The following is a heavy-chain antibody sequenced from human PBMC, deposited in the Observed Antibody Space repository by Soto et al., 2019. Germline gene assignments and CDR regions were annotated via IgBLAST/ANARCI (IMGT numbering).Heavy chain of an antibody. V-gene: IGHV1-2*04. J-gene: IGHJ4*02. CDR1: GYTFTGYY. D-gene: IGHD3-22*01. CDR2: INPNSGGT. Sequence: ASLKVSCKASGYTFTGYYMHWVRQAPGQGLEWMGWINPNSGGTNYAQKFQGWVTMTRDTSISTAYMELSRLRSDDTAVYYCAMGYYYDSSGYYDYWGQGTLVTVSS. CDR3: AMGYYYDSSGYYDY.